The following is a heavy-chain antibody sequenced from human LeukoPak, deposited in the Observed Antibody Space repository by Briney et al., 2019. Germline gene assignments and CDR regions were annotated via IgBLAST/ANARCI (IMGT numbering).Heavy chain of an antibody. V-gene: IGHV3-23*01. J-gene: IGHJ4*02. CDR1: GFTFSSYA. Sequence: GGSLRLSCAASGFTFSSYAMSWVRQAPGRGLEWVSGISASGGNTYQADSVKGRFTISRDNSKNTLYLQMNSLRAEDTAVYYCTTVDASGSYGFFNYWGQGTLVTVSS. CDR3: TTVDASGSYGFFNY. D-gene: IGHD3-10*01. CDR2: ISASGGNT.